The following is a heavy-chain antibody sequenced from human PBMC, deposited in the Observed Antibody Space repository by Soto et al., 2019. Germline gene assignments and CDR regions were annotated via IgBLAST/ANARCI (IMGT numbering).Heavy chain of an antibody. Sequence: PGGSLRLSCAASGLNFSSYGMHWVRQAPGKGLEWVAVIWYDGSNKYYADSVKGRFTISRDNSKNTLYLQMNSLRAEDTAVYYCARERSYYDFWSGYYAPDAFDIWGQGTMVTVSS. CDR1: GLNFSSYG. J-gene: IGHJ3*02. CDR3: ARERSYYDFWSGYYAPDAFDI. D-gene: IGHD3-3*01. V-gene: IGHV3-33*01. CDR2: IWYDGSNK.